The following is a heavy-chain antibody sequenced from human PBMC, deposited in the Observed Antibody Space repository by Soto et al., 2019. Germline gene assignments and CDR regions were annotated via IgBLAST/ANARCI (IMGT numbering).Heavy chain of an antibody. J-gene: IGHJ4*02. CDR1: GFTFSSYS. D-gene: IGHD5-12*01. CDR2: ISSSSSTI. V-gene: IGHV3-48*01. Sequence: PGGSLRLSCAASGFTFSSYSMNWVRQAPGKGLEWVSYISSSSSTIYYADSVKGRFTISRDNAKNSLYLQMNSLRAEDTAVYHCARAPGGYDYDFDYWGQGTLVTVSS. CDR3: ARAPGGYDYDFDY.